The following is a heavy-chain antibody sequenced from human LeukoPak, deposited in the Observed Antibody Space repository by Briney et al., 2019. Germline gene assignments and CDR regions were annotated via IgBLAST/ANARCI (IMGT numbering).Heavy chain of an antibody. Sequence: GGSLRLSCAASGFTFSNYAMSWVRQAPGKGLEWVSGISGSGGTTYYADSVKGRFTISRDNSRNTLFLQMNSLRAEDTAKYYCAKLPTVTIRHQFDYWGQGTLVTVSS. V-gene: IGHV3-23*01. CDR3: AKLPTVTIRHQFDY. CDR1: GFTFSNYA. D-gene: IGHD4-17*01. J-gene: IGHJ4*02. CDR2: ISGSGGTT.